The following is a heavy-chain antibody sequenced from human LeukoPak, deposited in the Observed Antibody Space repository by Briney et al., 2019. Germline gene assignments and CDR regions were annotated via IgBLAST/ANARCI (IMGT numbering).Heavy chain of an antibody. Sequence: GASVKVSCKASGYTFTSYAMHWVRQAPGQRLEWMGWINAGNGNTKYSQKFQGRVTITRDTSASTAYMELSSLRSEDTAVYYCARGPYGDYVFLAYWGQGTLVTVSS. CDR1: GYTFTSYA. V-gene: IGHV1-3*01. CDR3: ARGPYGDYVFLAY. D-gene: IGHD4-17*01. J-gene: IGHJ4*02. CDR2: INAGNGNT.